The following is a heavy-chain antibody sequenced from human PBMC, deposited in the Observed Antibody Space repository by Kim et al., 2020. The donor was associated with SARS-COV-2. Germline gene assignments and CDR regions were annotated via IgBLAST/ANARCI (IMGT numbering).Heavy chain of an antibody. D-gene: IGHD5-12*01. J-gene: IGHJ5*02. CDR1: GFTFASYA. V-gene: IGHV3-23*01. Sequence: GGSLRLSCGASGFTFASYAMMWVRQAPGTGLEWVSSINHSGGTYYADAVKGRFTISRDNSKNTVYLQLDSLKGEDTAIYFCAKIPYGGSRVPWGQGALVT. CDR2: INHSGGT. CDR3: AKIPYGGSRVP.